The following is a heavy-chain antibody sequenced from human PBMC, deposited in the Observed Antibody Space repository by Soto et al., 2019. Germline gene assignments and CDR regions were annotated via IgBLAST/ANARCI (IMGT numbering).Heavy chain of an antibody. D-gene: IGHD6-13*01. CDR2: ISYDGSNK. CDR3: ARDEGQYSSSWYFDY. V-gene: IGHV3-30-3*01. Sequence: QVQLVESGGGVVQPGRSLRLSCAASGFTFSSYAMHWVRQAPGKGLEWVAVISYDGSNKYYADSVKGRFTISRDNSKNTLYLQMNSLRAEDTAVYYCARDEGQYSSSWYFDYWGQGTLVTVSS. J-gene: IGHJ4*02. CDR1: GFTFSSYA.